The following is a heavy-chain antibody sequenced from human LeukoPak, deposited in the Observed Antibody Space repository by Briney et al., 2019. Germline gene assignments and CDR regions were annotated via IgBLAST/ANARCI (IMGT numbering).Heavy chain of an antibody. Sequence: TSETLSLTCTVSGGSISSGGYYWSWIRQHPGKGLEWIGYIYYSGSTYYNPSLKSRVTISVDTSKNQFSLKLSSVTAADTGVYYCARAVTVVVPAAIVGKGTHAFDIWGQGTMVTVSS. CDR3: ARAVTVVVPAAIVGKGTHAFDI. D-gene: IGHD2-2*02. CDR1: GGSISSGGYY. V-gene: IGHV4-31*03. J-gene: IGHJ3*02. CDR2: IYYSGST.